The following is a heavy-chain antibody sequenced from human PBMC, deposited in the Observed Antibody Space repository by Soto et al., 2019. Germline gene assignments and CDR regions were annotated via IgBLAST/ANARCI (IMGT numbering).Heavy chain of an antibody. CDR2: ISSSSSYI. D-gene: IGHD3-22*01. CDR1: GFTFSSYT. V-gene: IGHV3-21*01. CDR3: ARDIGAYYYDSSGYYPGY. J-gene: IGHJ4*02. Sequence: AVGSVRLSCAASGFTFSSYTMNWVRQAPGKGLEWVSSISSSSSYIYYADSVKGRLTISRDNAKSSLYLQMNSLRAEDTAVYYCARDIGAYYYDSSGYYPGYWGQGTLVTVSS.